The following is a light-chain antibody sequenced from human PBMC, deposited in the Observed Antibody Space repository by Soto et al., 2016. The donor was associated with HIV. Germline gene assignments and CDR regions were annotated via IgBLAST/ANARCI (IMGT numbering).Light chain of an antibody. CDR3: QVRHSRKDPVI. Sequence: SYVLTRPPSVSVAPGETATITCGGANIETESVHWYQQKAGLAPVLVLYDDSARPSGIPERFSGSNSGNMASLTITRVEAGDEADYYCQVRHSRKDPVIFGGGTTLTVL. V-gene: IGLV3-21*02. CDR1: NIETES. CDR2: DDS. J-gene: IGLJ2*01.